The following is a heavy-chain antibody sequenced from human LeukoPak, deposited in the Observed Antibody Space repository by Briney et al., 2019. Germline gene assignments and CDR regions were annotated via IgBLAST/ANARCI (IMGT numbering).Heavy chain of an antibody. Sequence: SVNVSCKASGGTFTSYVFSWVRQAPGQGLEWMGRIIPIFGTPHYAQKFQGRVTITADKSTSIVYMEMSGLRSEDTAVYYCAGGDYGDVLTGYYKGPIQYWGQGTLVTVSS. D-gene: IGHD3-9*01. CDR3: AGGDYGDVLTGYYKGPIQY. CDR1: GGTFTSYV. J-gene: IGHJ4*02. V-gene: IGHV1-69*06. CDR2: IIPIFGTP.